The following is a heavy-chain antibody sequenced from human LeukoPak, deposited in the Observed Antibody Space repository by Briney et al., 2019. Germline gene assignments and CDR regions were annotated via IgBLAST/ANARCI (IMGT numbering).Heavy chain of an antibody. J-gene: IGHJ4*02. Sequence: ASVKVSCKASGYTFTSYGISWVRQAPGQGLEWMGWTSAYNGNTNYAQKLQGRVTMTTDTSTSTAYMELRSLRSDDTAVYYCATTPGEDYYDSSGYFDYWGQGTLVTVSS. CDR3: ATTPGEDYYDSSGYFDY. CDR2: TSAYNGNT. D-gene: IGHD3-22*01. CDR1: GYTFTSYG. V-gene: IGHV1-18*01.